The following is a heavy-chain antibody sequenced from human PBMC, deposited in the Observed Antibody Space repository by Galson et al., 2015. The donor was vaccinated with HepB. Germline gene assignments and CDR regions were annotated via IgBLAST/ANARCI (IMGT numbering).Heavy chain of an antibody. CDR1: GFTFSSYS. Sequence: SLRLSCAASGFTFSSYSMNWVRQAPGKGLEWVSSISSSSSYIYYADSVKGRFTISRDNAKNSLYLQMNSLRAEDTAVYYCARPRAMVRGPQRYWGQGTLVTVSS. D-gene: IGHD3-10*01. CDR3: ARPRAMVRGPQRY. J-gene: IGHJ4*02. V-gene: IGHV3-21*01. CDR2: ISSSSSYI.